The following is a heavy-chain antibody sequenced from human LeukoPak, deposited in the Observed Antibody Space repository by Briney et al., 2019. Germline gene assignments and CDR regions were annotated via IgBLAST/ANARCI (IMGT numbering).Heavy chain of an antibody. CDR2: ISSSSSYI. CDR1: GFTFSSYS. J-gene: IGHJ4*02. D-gene: IGHD3-9*01. CDR3: ARGRYYDILTGYYTVFDY. V-gene: IGHV3-21*01. Sequence: GGSLRLSCAASGFTFSSYSMNWLRQAPGKGLEWVSSISSSSSYIYYADSVKGRFTISRDNAKNSLYLQMNSLRAEDTAVYYCARGRYYDILTGYYTVFDYWGQGTLVTVSS.